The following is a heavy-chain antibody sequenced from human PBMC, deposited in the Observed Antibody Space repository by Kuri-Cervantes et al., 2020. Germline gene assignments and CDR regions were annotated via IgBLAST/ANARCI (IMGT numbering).Heavy chain of an antibody. V-gene: IGHV4-59*01. J-gene: IGHJ4*02. CDR1: GGSISSYY. Sequence: SETLSLTCTVSGGSISSYYWSWIRQPPGKGLEWIGYIYYSGSTNYNPSLKIRVTISVDTSKNQFSLKLSSVTAADTAVYYCARGPYYYYDSSGYYYLDYWGQGTLVTVSS. CDR3: ARGPYYYYDSSGYYYLDY. CDR2: IYYSGST. D-gene: IGHD3-22*01.